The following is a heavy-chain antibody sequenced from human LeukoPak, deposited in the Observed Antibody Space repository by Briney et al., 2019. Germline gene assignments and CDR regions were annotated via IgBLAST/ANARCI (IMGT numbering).Heavy chain of an antibody. D-gene: IGHD4-11*01. CDR2: ISPSGGST. Sequence: GGSLRLSCTASGLSFSSFAMNWVRQAPGKGLEWVSAISPSGGSTYYADSVKGRFSISRDNSKNTLYLQVNSLRAEDTAVYFCAKAYSNYFSYSYYYMDVWGKGTTVTVSS. V-gene: IGHV3-23*01. CDR3: AKAYSNYFSYSYYYMDV. J-gene: IGHJ6*03. CDR1: GLSFSSFA.